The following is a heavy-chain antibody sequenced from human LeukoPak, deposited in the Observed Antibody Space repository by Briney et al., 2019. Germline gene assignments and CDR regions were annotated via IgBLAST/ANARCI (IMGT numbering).Heavy chain of an antibody. D-gene: IGHD6-13*01. V-gene: IGHV4-59*01. CDR2: MYYSGST. CDR3: ARLKGIYYYYGMDV. J-gene: IGHJ6*02. Sequence: SETLSLTCTVSGGSISGYYWSWVRQPPGEGLWWSWYMYYSGSTNYNPSLKSRVTISVDTSKNQFSLQLSSVTAADTAVYYCARLKGIYYYYGMDVWGQGTTVTVSS. CDR1: GGSISGYY.